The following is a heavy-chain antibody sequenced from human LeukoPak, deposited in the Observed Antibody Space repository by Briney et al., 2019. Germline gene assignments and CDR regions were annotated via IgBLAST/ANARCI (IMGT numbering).Heavy chain of an antibody. CDR2: IIPIFGTA. J-gene: IGHJ6*03. Sequence: GASVKVSCKACGGTFSSYAISWVRQAPGQGLEWMGRIIPIFGTANYAQKFQGRVTITTDESTSTAYMELSSLRSEDTAVYYCARDVTTRYYYYMDVWGKGTTVTVSS. CDR1: GGTFSSYA. V-gene: IGHV1-69*05. D-gene: IGHD4-11*01. CDR3: ARDVTTRYYYYMDV.